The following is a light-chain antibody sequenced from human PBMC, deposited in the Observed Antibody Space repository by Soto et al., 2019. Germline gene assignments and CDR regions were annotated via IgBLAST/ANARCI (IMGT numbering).Light chain of an antibody. CDR2: GNN. Sequence: SVLTQPPSGSGAPGQRVTISCTGSSSKIGAGFDVHWYQQLPGTAPKLLIYGNNNRPSGVPDRFSGSKSGTSASLAITGLQAEDEPDYYCQSYASSLSANAVLGTGTTGTV. CDR3: QSYASSLSANAV. CDR1: SSKIGAGFD. J-gene: IGLJ1*01. V-gene: IGLV1-40*01.